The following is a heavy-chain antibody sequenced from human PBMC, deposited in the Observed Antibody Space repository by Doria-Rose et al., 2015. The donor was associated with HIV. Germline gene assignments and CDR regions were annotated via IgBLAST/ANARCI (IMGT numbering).Heavy chain of an antibody. CDR2: TYYTGTS. Sequence: VPGASVSSRGYYWNWIRQVPGKGLESLGYTYYTGTSDYSPSLKSRLNMAVDTSKNQFSLKLSFVTVADTAVYYCARMGSYRELDYWGQGALVIVSA. V-gene: IGHV4-31*02. J-gene: IGHJ4*02. CDR3: ARMGSYRELDY. CDR1: GASVSSRGYY. D-gene: IGHD3-3*01.